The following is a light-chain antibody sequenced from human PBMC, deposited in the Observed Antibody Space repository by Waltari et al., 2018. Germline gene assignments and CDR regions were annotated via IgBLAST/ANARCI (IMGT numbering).Light chain of an antibody. CDR2: AAS. CDR3: QQSYSTPMYT. J-gene: IGKJ2*01. V-gene: IGKV1-39*01. Sequence: DIQMNQSPSSLSASVGDRGTIPCRASQSISSYLNWYQQKPGKAPKLLIYAASSLQSGVPSRFSGSGSGTDFTLTISSLQPEDFATYYCQQSYSTPMYTFGQGTKLEIK. CDR1: QSISSY.